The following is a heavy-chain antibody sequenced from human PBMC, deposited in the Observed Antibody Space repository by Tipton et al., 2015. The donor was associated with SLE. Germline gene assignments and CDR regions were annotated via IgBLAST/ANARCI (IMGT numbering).Heavy chain of an antibody. CDR2: IIPILAIA. Sequence: QSGPEVKKPGSSVKVSCKASGGTFSSYTISWVRQAPGQGLEWMGGIIPILAIANYAQKFQGRVTITADKSTTTVFMELSSLRSEDTAVYYCARGIGGYETTHYFDYWGQGTQVTVSS. CDR1: GGTFSSYT. CDR3: ARGIGGYETTHYFDY. V-gene: IGHV1-69*04. J-gene: IGHJ4*02. D-gene: IGHD5-12*01.